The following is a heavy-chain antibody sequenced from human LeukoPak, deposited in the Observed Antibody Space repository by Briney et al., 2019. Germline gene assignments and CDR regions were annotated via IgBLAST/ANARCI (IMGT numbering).Heavy chain of an antibody. D-gene: IGHD5-24*01. J-gene: IGHJ4*02. CDR3: ARSRYNLDY. CDR2: IRYDGSNE. Sequence: GGSLRLSCAASGFTFSSYDMHRVRQAPGKGPEWVAIIRYDGSNENYADSVKGRFTISRDNSEKTLYLQMNSLRAEDTAVYYCARSRYNLDYWGQGTLVTVSS. V-gene: IGHV3-33*01. CDR1: GFTFSSYD.